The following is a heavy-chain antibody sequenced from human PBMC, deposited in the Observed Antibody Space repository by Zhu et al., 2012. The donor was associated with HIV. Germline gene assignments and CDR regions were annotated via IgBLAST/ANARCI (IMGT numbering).Heavy chain of an antibody. CDR2: IYYSGST. CDR1: GGSVSSGDYY. Sequence: QVRLQESGPGLVKPSQTLSLTCAVSGGSVSSGDYYWSWIRQPPGKGLEWIGYIYYSGSTYYNPSLKSRLTISVDTSKNXFSLKLTSVTAADTAVYYCASGSDTVATIPSWGQGTLVTVSS. D-gene: IGHD5-12*01. V-gene: IGHV4-30-4*01. CDR3: ASGSDTVATIPS. J-gene: IGHJ5*02.